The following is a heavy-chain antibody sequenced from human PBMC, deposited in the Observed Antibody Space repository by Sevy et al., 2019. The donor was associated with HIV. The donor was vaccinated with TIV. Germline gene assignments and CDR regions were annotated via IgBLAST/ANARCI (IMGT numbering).Heavy chain of an antibody. CDR2: INPNSGGT. CDR3: ARDGDSSALGWFDP. J-gene: IGHJ5*02. Sequence: ASVKVSCKASGYTFTGYYMHWVRQAPAQGLEWMGRINPNSGGTNYAQKFQGRVTMTRDTSISTAYMELSRLRSDDTAVYYCARDGDSSALGWFDPWGQGTLVTVSS. V-gene: IGHV1-2*06. CDR1: GYTFTGYY. D-gene: IGHD3-22*01.